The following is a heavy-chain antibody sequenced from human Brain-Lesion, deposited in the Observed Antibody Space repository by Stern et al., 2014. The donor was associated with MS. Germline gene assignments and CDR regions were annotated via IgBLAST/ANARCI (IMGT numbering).Heavy chain of an antibody. CDR1: GGSISSSTYY. D-gene: IGHD1-26*01. J-gene: IGHJ4*02. CDR2: LYYSGFT. CDR3: ARHDSVPRPSQLYSARDRGPGYFDY. Sequence: QVQLLESGPGLVKPSETLSLTCTVSGGSISSSTYYWAWIRHPPGKGLEWIGYLYYSGFTYHNRSLKGRVTISVDMSKTQFSLKLSSVTAADTAIYYCARHDSVPRPSQLYSARDRGPGYFDYWGQGTLVTVSS. V-gene: IGHV4-39*01.